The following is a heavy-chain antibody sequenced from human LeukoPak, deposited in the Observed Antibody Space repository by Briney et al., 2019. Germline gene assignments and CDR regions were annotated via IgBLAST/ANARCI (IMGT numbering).Heavy chain of an antibody. J-gene: IGHJ4*02. Sequence: SGGSLRLSCAASGFTFSSCGFNWLRQAPGKGLEWVSSIGPTGTDRYYADSVRGRFTISRDNAKNSMYLQMDSLRDEDTAVYYCATETIGRHYDYWGQGTLLTVSS. CDR3: ATETIGRHYDY. V-gene: IGHV3-21*01. D-gene: IGHD1-14*01. CDR1: GFTFSSCG. CDR2: IGPTGTDR.